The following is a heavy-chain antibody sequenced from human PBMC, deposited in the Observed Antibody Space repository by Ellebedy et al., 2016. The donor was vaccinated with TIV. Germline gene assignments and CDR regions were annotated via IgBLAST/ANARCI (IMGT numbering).Heavy chain of an antibody. CDR2: IYSGGET. D-gene: IGHD3-16*01. V-gene: IGHV3-53*01. Sequence: GGSLRLSXVVSGFTVGTNYLSWVRLAPGKGLEWVSVIYSGGETYYADSAKGRFTLSRDLTRNTVYLHMSRLRDEDAAVYFCARGLRGFNYAYFDYWGQGTEVAVSS. CDR1: GFTVGTNY. CDR3: ARGLRGFNYAYFDY. J-gene: IGHJ4*02.